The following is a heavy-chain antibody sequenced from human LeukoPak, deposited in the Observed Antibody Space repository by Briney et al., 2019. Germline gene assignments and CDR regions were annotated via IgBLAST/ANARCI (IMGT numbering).Heavy chain of an antibody. CDR3: ARGRDYYDSSGYFGASRRTLFDY. Sequence: SETLSLTCAVYGGSFSGYYWRWIRQPPGKGLEWIGEISHSGSTNYNPSLKSRVTISVDTSKNQFSLKLSSVTAADTAVYYCARGRDYYDSSGYFGASRRTLFDYWGQGTLVTVSS. CDR2: ISHSGST. J-gene: IGHJ4*02. D-gene: IGHD3-22*01. V-gene: IGHV4-34*01. CDR1: GGSFSGYY.